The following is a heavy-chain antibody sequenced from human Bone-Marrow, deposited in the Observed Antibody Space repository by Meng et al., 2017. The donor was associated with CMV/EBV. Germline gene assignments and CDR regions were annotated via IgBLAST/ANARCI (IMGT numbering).Heavy chain of an antibody. CDR3: ARDGGSTFFDY. J-gene: IGHJ4*02. Sequence: GESLKISCAASGFTFTKHWMHWVRQAPGKGLEWVSRINGDATRTSYVDSVEGRFTITRDNAKNTVHLQMNSLGVEDTAVYYCARDGGSTFFDYCGQRVLVTVSS. CDR1: GFTFTKHW. D-gene: IGHD3-16*01. CDR2: INGDATRT. V-gene: IGHV3-74*01.